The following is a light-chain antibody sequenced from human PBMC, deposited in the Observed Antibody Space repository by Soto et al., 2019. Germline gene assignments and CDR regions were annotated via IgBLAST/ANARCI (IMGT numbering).Light chain of an antibody. CDR2: RNN. Sequence: QSVLTQPPSASGTPGQRVTISCSGSSSNIGSNYVYWYQQLPGTAPKLLIYRNNQRPSGVPDRFSGSKSGTSDSLAISGLRSEDEADYYCAAWDDSLRKVFGGGTKLTVL. V-gene: IGLV1-47*01. CDR1: SSNIGSNY. J-gene: IGLJ2*01. CDR3: AAWDDSLRKV.